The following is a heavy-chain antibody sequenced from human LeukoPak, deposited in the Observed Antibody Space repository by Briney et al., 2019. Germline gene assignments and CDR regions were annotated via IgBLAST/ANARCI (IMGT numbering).Heavy chain of an antibody. CDR2: IRYDASNQ. CDR1: GFIFSDHG. J-gene: IGHJ6*04. CDR3: AELGITMIGGV. V-gene: IGHV3-30*02. Sequence: GGSLRLSCAVSGFIFSDHGMHWVRQAPGKGLEWVAFIRYDASNQYYADSVKGRFTISRDNAKNSLYLQMNSLRAEDTAVYYCAELGITMIGGVWGKGTTVTISS. D-gene: IGHD3-10*02.